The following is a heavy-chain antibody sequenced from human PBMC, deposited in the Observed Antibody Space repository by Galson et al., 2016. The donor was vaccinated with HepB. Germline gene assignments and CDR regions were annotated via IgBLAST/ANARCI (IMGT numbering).Heavy chain of an antibody. CDR2: ISWNGGSI. J-gene: IGHJ6*02. V-gene: IGHV3-9*01. CDR1: GFTFDDYA. D-gene: IGHD2-2*01. Sequence: SLRLSCAASGFTFDDYAMHWVRQIPGKGLQWVSGISWNGGSIGYADPVEGRFSISRDNAKNSLYLQMNSLRPEDTALYYCAKEGAGVGSTSWTYYYYSVLDVWGQGTTVTVSS. CDR3: AKEGAGVGSTSWTYYYYSVLDV.